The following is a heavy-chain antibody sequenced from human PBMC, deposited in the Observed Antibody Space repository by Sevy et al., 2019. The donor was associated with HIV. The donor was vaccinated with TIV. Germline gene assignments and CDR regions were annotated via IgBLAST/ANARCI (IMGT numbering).Heavy chain of an antibody. D-gene: IGHD3-10*01. Sequence: GGSLRLSCAASGFTFSDHYMEWVRQAPGKGLEWVGRTRNKADSYTTEYAASVKGRFTISRDDSKNSLYLQMNSLKTEDTAVYYCSRGGSGSYTVGFYWGQGTLVTVSS. CDR1: GFTFSDHY. V-gene: IGHV3-72*01. CDR3: SRGGSGSYTVGFY. J-gene: IGHJ4*02. CDR2: TRNKADSYTT.